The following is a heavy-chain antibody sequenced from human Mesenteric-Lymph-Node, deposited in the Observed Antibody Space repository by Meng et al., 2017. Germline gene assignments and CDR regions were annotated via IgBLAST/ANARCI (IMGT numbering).Heavy chain of an antibody. J-gene: IGHJ2*01. CDR2: IYAGDSDT. Sequence: GESLKISCKGSGYSFGSNWIGWVRQVPGKGLEWVGVIYAGDSDTRYSPSFQGQVTISVDKSITTAYLQWSSLKASDTAMYYCARLGQGTDSHDYWYFDLWGRGTLVTVSS. D-gene: IGHD3-10*01. CDR1: GYSFGSNW. CDR3: ARLGQGTDSHDYWYFDL. V-gene: IGHV5-51*01.